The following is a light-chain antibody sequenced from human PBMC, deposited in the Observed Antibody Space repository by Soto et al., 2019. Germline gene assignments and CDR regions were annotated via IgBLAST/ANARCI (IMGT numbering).Light chain of an antibody. CDR3: QQSYSTLGA. CDR1: QSISSY. CDR2: AAS. V-gene: IGKV1-39*01. Sequence: DIQMTQSPSSLSASVGERVTITCRASQSISSYLNWYQQKPGKAPKLLIYAASSLQSGVPSRFSGSGSGTDFTLTISSLQPEDFATYYCQQSYSTLGAFGGGTKVEIK. J-gene: IGKJ4*01.